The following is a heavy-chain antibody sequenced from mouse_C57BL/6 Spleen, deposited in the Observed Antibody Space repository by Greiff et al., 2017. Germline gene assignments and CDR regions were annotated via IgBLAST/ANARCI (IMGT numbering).Heavy chain of an antibody. CDR3: ASIYYDVRYWYFDV. V-gene: IGHV1-74*01. D-gene: IGHD2-4*01. Sequence: QVQLQQPGAELVKPGASVKVSCKASGYTFTSSWMHWVKQRPGRGLEWIGRIHPSDSVTNYNQKFKGKATLTVDKPSSTAYMQLSSLTSEDSAVYYCASIYYDVRYWYFDVWGTGTTVTVAS. CDR1: GYTFTSSW. CDR2: IHPSDSVT. J-gene: IGHJ1*03.